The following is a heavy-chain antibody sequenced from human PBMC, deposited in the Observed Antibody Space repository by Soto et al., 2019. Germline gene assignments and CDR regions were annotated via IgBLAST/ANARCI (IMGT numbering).Heavy chain of an antibody. V-gene: IGHV1-18*01. CDR3: ARVNGYYYYGMAV. J-gene: IGHJ6*02. CDR1: GYTFTCYG. D-gene: IGHD3-22*01. Sequence: GASVKVSCKASGYTFTCYGISWVRQAPGQGLEWMGWISAYNGNTNYAQKLQGRVTMTTDTSTSTAYMELNSLRAEDTAVYYCARVNGYYYYGMAVWGQGTTVTVSS. CDR2: ISAYNGNT.